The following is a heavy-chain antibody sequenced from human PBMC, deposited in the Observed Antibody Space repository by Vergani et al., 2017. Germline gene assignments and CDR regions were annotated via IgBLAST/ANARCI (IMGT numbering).Heavy chain of an antibody. Sequence: EVDLVESGGGLAQPGGSLRLSCEASGITFWKFGMHWVRQGPGKGLEWVSGISSSSSYIYYADSVKGRFTISRDNAKNSLYLQMNSLRAEDTAVYYCASRVSAGGGLDTWGQGTLVTVS. CDR2: ISSSSSYI. CDR1: GITFWKFG. V-gene: IGHV3-21*01. CDR3: ASRVSAGGGLDT. J-gene: IGHJ5*02. D-gene: IGHD2-15*01.